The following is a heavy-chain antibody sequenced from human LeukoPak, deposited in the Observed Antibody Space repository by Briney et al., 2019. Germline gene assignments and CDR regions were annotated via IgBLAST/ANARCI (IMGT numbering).Heavy chain of an antibody. CDR2: ISAYNGNT. V-gene: IGHV1-18*01. Sequence: ASVKVSCKASGYTFTSYGISWVRRAPGQGLEWMGWISAYNGNTNYAQKLQGRVTMTTDTSASTAYMELRSLRSDDTAVYYCARDDNSGYPDYWGQGTLVTVSS. CDR1: GYTFTSYG. J-gene: IGHJ4*02. D-gene: IGHD3-22*01. CDR3: ARDDNSGYPDY.